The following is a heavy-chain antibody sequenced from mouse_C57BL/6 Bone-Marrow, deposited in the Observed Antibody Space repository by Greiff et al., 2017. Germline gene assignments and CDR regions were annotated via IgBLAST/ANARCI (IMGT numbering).Heavy chain of an antibody. CDR1: GFSLTSYG. CDR3: AKYWGYDGYDWFAY. Sequence: VKLVQSGPGLVQPSQSLSITCAVSGFSLTSYGVHWVRQPPGKGLEWLGVIWSGGSTDYNAAFIYRLSISMNNSKSQVFFKMNRQQADDTAVYYCAKYWGYDGYDWFAYWCQGTLVLVSA. J-gene: IGHJ3*01. CDR2: IWSGGST. V-gene: IGHV2-4*01. D-gene: IGHD2-3*01.